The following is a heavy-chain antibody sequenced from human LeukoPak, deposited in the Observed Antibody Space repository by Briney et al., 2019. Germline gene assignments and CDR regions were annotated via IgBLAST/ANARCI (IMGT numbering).Heavy chain of an antibody. CDR3: AREGYGGTSDAFDI. D-gene: IGHD4-23*01. Sequence: PGGSLRLSCATSGLTFSTYEMDWVRQAPGKGLEWVSYISSSGSIYYTGSVKGRFTISRDNAKNSLYLQMNSLRAEDTAIYYCAREGYGGTSDAFDIWGQGTMVTVSS. J-gene: IGHJ3*02. CDR1: GLTFSTYE. CDR2: ISSSGSI. V-gene: IGHV3-48*03.